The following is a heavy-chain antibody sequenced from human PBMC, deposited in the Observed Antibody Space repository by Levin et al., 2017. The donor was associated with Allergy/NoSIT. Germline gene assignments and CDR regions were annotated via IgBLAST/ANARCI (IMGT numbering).Heavy chain of an antibody. Sequence: SQTLSLTCTVSGGSISGGGYHWTWIRQHPEKGLEWIGYIYYSGSTFHNPSLKSRLMISVDTSKNQFSLNVSSVTAADTAVYYCAREDGSTFDFWGQGALVTVAS. CDR1: GGSISGGGYH. J-gene: IGHJ4*02. CDR2: IYYSGST. V-gene: IGHV4-31*03. CDR3: AREDGSTFDF. D-gene: IGHD2-2*03.